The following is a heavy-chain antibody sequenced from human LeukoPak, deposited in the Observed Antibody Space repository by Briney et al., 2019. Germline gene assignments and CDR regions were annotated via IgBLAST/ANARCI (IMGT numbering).Heavy chain of an antibody. CDR3: ARSPTYDFWSGYYYFDP. J-gene: IGHJ5*02. D-gene: IGHD3-3*01. CDR2: IYYSGSI. Sequence: SETLSLTCTVSGGSINSYYWSWIRQPPGKGLEWIGYIYYSGSINYNPSLRSRVTISVDPSKNQFSLKLSSVTAADTAVYYCARSPTYDFWSGYYYFDPWGQGTLVTVSS. CDR1: GGSINSYY. V-gene: IGHV4-59*01.